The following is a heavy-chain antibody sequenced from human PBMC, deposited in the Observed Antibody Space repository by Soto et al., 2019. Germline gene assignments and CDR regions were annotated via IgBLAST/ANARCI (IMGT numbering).Heavy chain of an antibody. CDR3: ASEKGIDGAMDV. D-gene: IGHD2-8*01. J-gene: IGHJ6*02. CDR1: GGSISSSSYY. Sequence: PSETLSLTCTVSGGSISSSSYYWGWIRQPPGKGLEWIGSIYYSGSTYYNPSLKSRVTISVDTSKNQFSLKLSSVTAADTAVYYCASEKGIDGAMDVWGQGTTVTVSS. V-gene: IGHV4-39*01. CDR2: IYYSGST.